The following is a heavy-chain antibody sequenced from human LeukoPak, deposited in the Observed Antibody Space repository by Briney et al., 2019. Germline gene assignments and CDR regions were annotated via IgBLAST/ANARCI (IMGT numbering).Heavy chain of an antibody. J-gene: IGHJ4*02. Sequence: GASVKVSCKASGYTFTGYYMHWVRQAPGQGLEWMGWINPNSGGTNYAQKFQGRVTMTRDTSISTAYMELSRLRSDDTAVYYCARDSPSSLSSFDLDYWGQGTLVTVSS. CDR1: GYTFTGYY. CDR3: ARDSPSSLSSFDLDY. CDR2: INPNSGGT. D-gene: IGHD6-13*01. V-gene: IGHV1-2*02.